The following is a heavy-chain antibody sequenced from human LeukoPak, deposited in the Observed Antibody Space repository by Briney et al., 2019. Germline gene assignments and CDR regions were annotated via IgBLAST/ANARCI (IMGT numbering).Heavy chain of an antibody. CDR3: ARGHVAGSDRHWDY. D-gene: IGHD6-19*01. V-gene: IGHV3-74*01. CDR2: IISDGSSI. J-gene: IGHJ4*02. Sequence: GGSLRLSCATSDFSFSSHWMHWVRQAPGKGLVWVTRIISDGSSISYADSVKARFTISRDNAKNTLYLQMNSLRAEDTAVYYCARGHVAGSDRHWDYWGQGALVTVSS. CDR1: DFSFSSHW.